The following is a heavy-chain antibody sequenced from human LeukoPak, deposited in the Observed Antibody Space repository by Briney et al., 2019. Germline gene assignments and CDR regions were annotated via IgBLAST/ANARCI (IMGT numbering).Heavy chain of an antibody. Sequence: ASVKVSCKASGYTFTSYDINWVRQATGQGLEWMGWMNPNSGNTGYAQKFQGRVTMTRNTSISTAYMELSSLRSEDTAVYYCARGPHYTFGGVIVPVTSGEYYFDYWGQGTLVTVSS. CDR3: ARGPHYTFGGVIVPVTSGEYYFDY. CDR2: MNPNSGNT. V-gene: IGHV1-8*01. CDR1: GYTFTSYD. J-gene: IGHJ4*02. D-gene: IGHD3-16*02.